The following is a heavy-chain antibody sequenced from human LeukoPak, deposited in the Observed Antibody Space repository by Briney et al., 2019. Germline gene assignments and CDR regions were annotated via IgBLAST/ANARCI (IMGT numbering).Heavy chain of an antibody. CDR1: GGSMHNYY. CDR2: ISYNGNT. D-gene: IGHD1-20*01. V-gene: IGHV4-59*08. CDR3: VRHPYILSPYFDY. J-gene: IGHJ4*02. Sequence: MASETLSLTCTVSGGSMHNYYWSWIRQPPGKGLEWIGYISYNGNTYYDPSLKSRVTISVDTSKNQFSLKLRSVTASDTAVYYCVRHPYILSPYFDYWGQGTLVTVSS.